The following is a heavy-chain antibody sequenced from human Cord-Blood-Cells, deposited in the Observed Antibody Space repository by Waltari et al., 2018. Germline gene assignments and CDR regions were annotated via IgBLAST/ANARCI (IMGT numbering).Heavy chain of an antibody. CDR1: GFTFSSYA. J-gene: IGHJ6*02. CDR3: AKDTDIVVVVAAIPVGGMDV. Sequence: EVQLVESGGGLVQPGGSLRLSCAASGFTFSSYAMSWVRQAPGKGLEWVSAISGSGGSTYYADPMKGRFTISRDNSKNTLYLQMNSLRAEDTAVYYCAKDTDIVVVVAAIPVGGMDVWGQGTTVTVSS. CDR2: ISGSGGST. D-gene: IGHD2-15*01. V-gene: IGHV3-23*04.